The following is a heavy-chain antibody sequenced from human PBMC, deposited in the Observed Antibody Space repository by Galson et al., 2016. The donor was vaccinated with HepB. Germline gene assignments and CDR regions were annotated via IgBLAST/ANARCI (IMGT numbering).Heavy chain of an antibody. V-gene: IGHV3-33*01. Sequence: SLRLSCAASGFTFSLYGMQWVRQAPGKGLEWVAVVWFDGYTKFYADSVRGRFTVSRDSSRDTVDLQMNNLRAEDTAMYFGARDLGVRGYGREPRDVYDLWGHGAWVAVSS. J-gene: IGHJ3*01. CDR1: GFTFSLYG. CDR2: VWFDGYTK. CDR3: ARDLGVRGYGREPRDVYDL. D-gene: IGHD3-10*01.